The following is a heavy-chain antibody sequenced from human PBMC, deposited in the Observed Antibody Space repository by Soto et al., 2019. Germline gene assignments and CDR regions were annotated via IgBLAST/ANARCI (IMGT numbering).Heavy chain of an antibody. CDR1: GFTSSNYV. CDR2: ISGSGGTT. V-gene: IGHV3-23*01. CDR3: AKDRVGSVPDAFDI. J-gene: IGHJ3*02. Sequence: PGGSLTLSCVASGFTSSNYVMNWVRQAPGKGPEWVSSISGSGGTTYYADSVKGRFTISRDNSKNTMDLQMNSLRAEDTAIYYCAKDRVGSVPDAFDIWGQGTMVTVSS.